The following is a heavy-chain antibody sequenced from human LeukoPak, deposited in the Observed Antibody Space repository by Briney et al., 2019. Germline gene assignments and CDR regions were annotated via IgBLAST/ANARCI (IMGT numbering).Heavy chain of an antibody. CDR2: IIPIFGTA. CDR1: GGTFSSYA. CDR3: ARGATRLRYFDWLLSHLFDY. V-gene: IGHV1-69*13. Sequence: ASVKVSCKASGGTFSSYAINWVRRAPGQGLEWMGGIIPIFGTANYAQKFQGRVTITADESTSTAYMELSSLRSEDTAVYYCARGATRLRYFDWLLSHLFDYWGQGTLVTVSS. J-gene: IGHJ4*02. D-gene: IGHD3-9*01.